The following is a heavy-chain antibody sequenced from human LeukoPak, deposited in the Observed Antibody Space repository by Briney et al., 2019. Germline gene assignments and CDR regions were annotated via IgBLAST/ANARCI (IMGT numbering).Heavy chain of an antibody. D-gene: IGHD4-11*01. CDR3: ARASDYSKNDY. V-gene: IGHV3-30-3*01. Sequence: GGSLRLSCAASGFTFSNYFMHWVRQAPGKGLEWVAVISYDGSNKYYADSVKGRFTISRDNAKNTLYLQMNSLRAEDTAVYYCARASDYSKNDYWGQGTLVTVSS. CDR2: ISYDGSNK. CDR1: GFTFSNYF. J-gene: IGHJ4*02.